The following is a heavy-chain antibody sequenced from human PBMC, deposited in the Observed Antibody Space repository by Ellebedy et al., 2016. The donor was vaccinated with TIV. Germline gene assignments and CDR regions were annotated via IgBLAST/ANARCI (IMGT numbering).Heavy chain of an antibody. CDR2: IIPIFGTA. CDR3: ARVDILTGFPYGMDV. Sequence: SVKVSCXASGGTFSSYAISWVRQAPGQGLEWMGGIIPIFGTANYAQKFQGRVTITADESTSTAYMELSSLRSEDTAVYYCARVDILTGFPYGMDVWGQGTTATVSS. J-gene: IGHJ6*02. D-gene: IGHD3-9*01. V-gene: IGHV1-69*13. CDR1: GGTFSSYA.